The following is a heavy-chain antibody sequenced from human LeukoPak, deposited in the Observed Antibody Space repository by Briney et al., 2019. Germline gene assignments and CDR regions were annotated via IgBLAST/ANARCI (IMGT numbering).Heavy chain of an antibody. J-gene: IGHJ4*02. CDR1: GFTFSSYA. V-gene: IGHV3-30*04. Sequence: GGSLGLSCAASGFTFSSYAMHWVRQAPGKGLEWVAVISYDGSNKYYADSVKGRFTISRDNSKNTLYLQMNSLRAEDTAVYYCARSGLGEYYFDYWGQGTLVTVSS. CDR2: ISYDGSNK. D-gene: IGHD3-10*01. CDR3: ARSGLGEYYFDY.